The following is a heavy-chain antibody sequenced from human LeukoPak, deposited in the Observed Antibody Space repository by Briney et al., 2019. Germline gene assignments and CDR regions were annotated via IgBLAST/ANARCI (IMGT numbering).Heavy chain of an antibody. D-gene: IGHD5-12*01. CDR3: ARDSDSGYGPFAS. V-gene: IGHV3-53*01. J-gene: IGHJ4*02. Sequence: GGSLRLSCAASGFTVSNNYMSWVRQAPGKGLEWVSVIHSGGTTDYADSVQGRFTISRDNSKTTVYLHMNSLRAEDTAVYYCARDSDSGYGPFASWGQGTLVTVSS. CDR2: IHSGGTT. CDR1: GFTVSNNY.